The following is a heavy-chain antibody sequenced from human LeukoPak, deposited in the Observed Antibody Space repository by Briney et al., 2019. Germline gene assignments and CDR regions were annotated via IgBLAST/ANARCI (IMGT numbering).Heavy chain of an antibody. D-gene: IGHD3-22*01. CDR2: IGSSGSTV. CDR3: ARGGGNDYDTSGYYYLAAY. J-gene: IGHJ4*02. CDR1: GSTFSAYE. Sequence: GGSLRLSCAASGSTFSAYEMNWVRQAPGKGLEWVSYIGSSGSTVYYADSVKGRFTISRDNAKNSLYMQMESLRDEDTAIYYCARGGGNDYDTSGYYYLAAYWGQGTLVTVSS. V-gene: IGHV3-48*03.